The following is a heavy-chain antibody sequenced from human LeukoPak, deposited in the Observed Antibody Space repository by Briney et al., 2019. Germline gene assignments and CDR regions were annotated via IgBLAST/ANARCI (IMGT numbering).Heavy chain of an antibody. J-gene: IGHJ6*02. CDR1: GFTFSRNG. CDR2: IWYDGSNK. Sequence: GRSLRLSCVASGFTFSRNGMHWVRQAPGKGLEWVAVIWYDGSNKYYADSVKGRFTISRDNSKNTLYLQMNSPRAEDTAVYYCASGRLNYSHAMDIWGQGTTVTVSS. V-gene: IGHV3-33*01. CDR3: ASGRLNYSHAMDI.